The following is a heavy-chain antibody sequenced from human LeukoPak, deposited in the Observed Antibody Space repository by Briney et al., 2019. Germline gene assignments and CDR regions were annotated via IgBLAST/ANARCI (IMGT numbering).Heavy chain of an antibody. Sequence: GESLKISCKGSGFSFTTYRIGWVRQMPGRGLEWMGIIYPGDSDTRYSPSFQGQVTISADKSISTAYPQWSSLKASDTAVYYCARRDFPSEYFDYWGQGTLVTLSS. CDR3: ARRDFPSEYFDY. V-gene: IGHV5-51*01. J-gene: IGHJ4*02. CDR2: IYPGDSDT. CDR1: GFSFTTYR. D-gene: IGHD2/OR15-2a*01.